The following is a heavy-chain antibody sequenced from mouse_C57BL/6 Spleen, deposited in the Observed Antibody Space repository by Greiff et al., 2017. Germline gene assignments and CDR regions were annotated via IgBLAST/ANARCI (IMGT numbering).Heavy chain of an antibody. D-gene: IGHD3-2*02. J-gene: IGHJ2*01. CDR3: ARGGITAQATGY. V-gene: IGHV1-72*01. CDR2: IEPNRGGT. CDR1: GYTFTSYW. Sequence: QVQLQQPGAELVKPGASVKLSCKASGYTFTSYWMHWVKQRPGRGLEWIGRIEPNRGGTKYNEKFKSKATLTVDKPSSTAYMQLSSLTSEDSAVYYCARGGITAQATGYWGLGTTLTFSS.